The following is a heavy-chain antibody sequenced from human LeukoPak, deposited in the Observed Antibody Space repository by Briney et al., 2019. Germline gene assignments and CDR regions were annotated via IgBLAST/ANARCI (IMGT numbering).Heavy chain of an antibody. CDR2: IYYSGST. D-gene: IGHD2-2*01. CDR3: ARHCLTWRSSTSCYDY. Sequence: SETLSLTCTVSGGSISSYYWSWIRQPPGKGLEWIGYIYYSGSTNYNPSLKSRVTISVDTSKNQFSLKLSSVTAADTAVYYCARHCLTWRSSTSCYDYWGQGTLVTVSS. J-gene: IGHJ4*02. CDR1: GGSISSYY. V-gene: IGHV4-59*08.